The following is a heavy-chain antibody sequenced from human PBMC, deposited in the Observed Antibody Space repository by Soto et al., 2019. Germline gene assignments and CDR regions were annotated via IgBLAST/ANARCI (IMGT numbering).Heavy chain of an antibody. J-gene: IGHJ6*03. D-gene: IGHD3-3*01. Sequence: PSETLCLTCPVSGDSIRSSYWNWIRQAPGKGLEWIGYIDDTGSTNYNPSLKSRVTLSVDPSNNQYSLKLSSVTAADTAVYYCARGVLEWLLRDSYYYYMDVWGKGTTVTVSS. CDR3: ARGVLEWLLRDSYYYYMDV. V-gene: IGHV4-59*01. CDR2: IDDTGST. CDR1: GDSIRSSY.